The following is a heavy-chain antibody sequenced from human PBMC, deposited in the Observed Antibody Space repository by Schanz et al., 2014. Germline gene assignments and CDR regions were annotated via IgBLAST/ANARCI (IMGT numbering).Heavy chain of an antibody. CDR1: GFTFSNYG. D-gene: IGHD5-12*01. J-gene: IGHJ3*01. CDR2: IRYNGINE. CDR3: ARDEGRDGYNLAFDV. Sequence: QVQLVESGGGVVQPGGSLRLSCAASGFTFSNYGLHWVRQAPGKGLEWVAFIRYNGINEYYADSVKGRFTISRDNSKNTLYLQMNSLRPEDTALYFCARDEGRDGYNLAFDVWGQGTLVTVSS. V-gene: IGHV3-30*02.